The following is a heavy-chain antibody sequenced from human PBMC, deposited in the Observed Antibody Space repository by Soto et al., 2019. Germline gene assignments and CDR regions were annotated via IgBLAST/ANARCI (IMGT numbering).Heavy chain of an antibody. CDR1: GGSISSSSYY. CDR3: ARWVDYGDYRAFDI. D-gene: IGHD4-17*01. J-gene: IGHJ3*02. CDR2: IYYSGST. Sequence: PSETLSLTCTVSGGSISSSSYYWGWIRQPPGKGLEWIGSIYYSGSTYYNPSLKSRVTISVDTSKNQFSLKLSSVTAADTAVYYCARWVDYGDYRAFDIWGQGTMVTVSS. V-gene: IGHV4-39*01.